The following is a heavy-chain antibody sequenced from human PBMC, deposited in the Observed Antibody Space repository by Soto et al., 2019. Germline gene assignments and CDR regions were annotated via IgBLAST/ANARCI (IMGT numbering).Heavy chain of an antibody. CDR3: ARLIAAAGIWWFDP. Sequence: QVTLKESGPVLVKPTEPLTLTCTVSGFSLSNARMGVSWIRQPPGKALEWLAHIFSNDEKSYSTSLKSRLTNAKDTSKSQVVFTMANMDPVDTATYYCARLIAAAGIWWFDPWGQGTLVTVSS. D-gene: IGHD6-13*01. CDR1: GFSLSNARMG. CDR2: IFSNDEK. J-gene: IGHJ5*02. V-gene: IGHV2-26*01.